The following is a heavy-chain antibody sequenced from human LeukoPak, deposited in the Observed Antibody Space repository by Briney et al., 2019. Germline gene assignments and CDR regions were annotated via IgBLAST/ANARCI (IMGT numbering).Heavy chain of an antibody. CDR3: ARDTDYYDSSGYNHYFDY. CDR2: IYHSGGT. V-gene: IGHV4-38-2*02. CDR1: GYSISSGYY. D-gene: IGHD3-22*01. J-gene: IGHJ4*02. Sequence: SETLSLTCTVSGYSISSGYYWGWIRQPPGKGLEWIGSIYHSGGTYYNPSLKSRVTISVDTSKNQFSLKLSSVTAADTAVYYCARDTDYYDSSGYNHYFDYWGQGTLVTVSS.